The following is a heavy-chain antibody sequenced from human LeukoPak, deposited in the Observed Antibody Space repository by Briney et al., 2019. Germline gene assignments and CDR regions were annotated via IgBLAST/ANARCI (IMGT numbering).Heavy chain of an antibody. CDR3: ARPRSGSYWGVFDI. CDR2: INSDGSST. V-gene: IGHV3-74*01. D-gene: IGHD1-26*01. CDR1: GFTFSNYW. J-gene: IGHJ3*02. Sequence: PGGSLRLSCAASGFTFSNYWMHWVRQAPGKGLVWVSRINSDGSSTSYADSVKGRFTISRDNAKNSLYLQMNSLRAEDAAVYYCARPRSGSYWGVFDIWGQGTMVTVSS.